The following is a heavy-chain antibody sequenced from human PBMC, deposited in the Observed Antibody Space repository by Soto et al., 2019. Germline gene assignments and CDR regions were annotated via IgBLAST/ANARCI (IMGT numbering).Heavy chain of an antibody. Sequence: PSETLSLTCTVSGGSISSSSYYWGWIRQPPGKGLEWIGSIYYSGSTYYSPSLKSRVTISVDTSKNQFSLKLSSVTAADTAVYYCARAKRRAYSHGSGTTPGWFDPWGQGTLVTVS. CDR3: ARAKRRAYSHGSGTTPGWFDP. V-gene: IGHV4-39*01. J-gene: IGHJ5*02. CDR2: IYYSGST. CDR1: GGSISSSSYY. D-gene: IGHD3-10*01.